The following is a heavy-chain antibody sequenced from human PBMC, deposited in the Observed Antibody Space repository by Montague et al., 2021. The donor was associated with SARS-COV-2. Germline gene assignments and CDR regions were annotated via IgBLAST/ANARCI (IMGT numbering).Heavy chain of an antibody. CDR1: GFTFSSYE. CDR2: IYGGGTTT. D-gene: IGHD1-1*01. Sequence: SLRLSCAASGFTFSSYEMNWVRQAPGKGLEWVSVIYGGGTTTYYADSVKGRFTISRDNSKNTVYMQMDSLKADDTAVYYCAKGAYKFDYWGLGTLVTVSS. CDR3: AKGAYKFDY. V-gene: IGHV3-23*03. J-gene: IGHJ4*02.